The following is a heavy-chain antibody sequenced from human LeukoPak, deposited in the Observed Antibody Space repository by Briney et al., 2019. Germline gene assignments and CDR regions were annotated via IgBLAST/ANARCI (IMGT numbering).Heavy chain of an antibody. Sequence: GESLTLSCTGSGYTFTSYWIGWVRQMPGKGLEWMGIIYPGDSDTKYRPSFKGPVTISADKSKSTPYLQWSSLKASDTAMYYCARLDLWDYWGQGNLVTASS. CDR3: ARLDLWDY. V-gene: IGHV5-51*03. J-gene: IGHJ4*02. D-gene: IGHD1-1*01. CDR2: IYPGDSDT. CDR1: GYTFTSYW.